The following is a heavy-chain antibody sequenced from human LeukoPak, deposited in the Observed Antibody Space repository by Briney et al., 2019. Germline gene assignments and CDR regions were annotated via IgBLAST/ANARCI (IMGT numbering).Heavy chain of an antibody. V-gene: IGHV4-59*01. J-gene: IGHJ4*02. CDR2: IYYSGST. Sequence: TLSLTCTVSGGSISSFYWSWIRQPPGKGLEWIGYIYYSGSTNYNPSLKSRVTISVDTSKNQFSLKLSSVTAADTAVYYCARGQLWFDYWGQGTLVTVSS. CDR1: GGSISSFY. D-gene: IGHD5-18*01. CDR3: ARGQLWFDY.